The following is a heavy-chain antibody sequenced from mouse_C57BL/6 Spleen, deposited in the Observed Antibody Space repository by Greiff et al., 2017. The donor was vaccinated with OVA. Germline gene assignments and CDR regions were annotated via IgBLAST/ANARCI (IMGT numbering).Heavy chain of an antibody. Sequence: QVQLQQSGAELVKPGASVKISCKASGYAFSSYWMNWVKQRPGKGLEWIGQIYPGDGDTNYNGKFKGKATLTADKSSSTAYMQLSSLTSEDSAVYFCARSYYDYDGTWFAYWGQGTLVTVSA. D-gene: IGHD2-4*01. CDR1: GYAFSSYW. J-gene: IGHJ3*01. V-gene: IGHV1-80*01. CDR2: IYPGDGDT. CDR3: ARSYYDYDGTWFAY.